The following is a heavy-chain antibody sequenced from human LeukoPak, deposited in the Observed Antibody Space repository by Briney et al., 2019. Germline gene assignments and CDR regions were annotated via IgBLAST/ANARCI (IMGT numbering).Heavy chain of an antibody. CDR1: GFTISTYS. D-gene: IGHD6-19*01. V-gene: IGHV3-48*01. J-gene: IGHJ4*02. CDR2: ISGTSNTI. CDR3: ARDLGSYTSGWYMGFDY. Sequence: PGGSLRLSCVASGFTISTYSMNWVRQAPGKGLEWVSYISGTSNTIYYAASVKGRFTISRDNAKNSLYLQVNSLRAEDTATYYCARDLGSYTSGWYMGFDYWGQGTLVSVSS.